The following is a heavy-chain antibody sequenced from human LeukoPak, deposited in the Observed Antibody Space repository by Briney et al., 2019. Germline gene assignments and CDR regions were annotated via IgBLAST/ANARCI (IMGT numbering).Heavy chain of an antibody. CDR2: IKQDGSEK. Sequence: GGSLRLSCAASGFTFSSYWMTWVRQAPGKGLEWVANIKQDGSEKYYVDSVKGRFTISRDNSKNTLYLQMNYLRAEDTALYYCAKNIAAPTTPFDYWGQGTLVTVSS. CDR1: GFTFSSYW. D-gene: IGHD6-13*01. V-gene: IGHV3-7*05. J-gene: IGHJ4*02. CDR3: AKNIAAPTTPFDY.